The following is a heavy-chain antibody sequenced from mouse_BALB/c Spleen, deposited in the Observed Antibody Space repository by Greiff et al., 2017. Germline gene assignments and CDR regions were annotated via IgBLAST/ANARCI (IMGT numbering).Heavy chain of an antibody. D-gene: IGHD2-3*01. CDR2: ISSGSSTI. J-gene: IGHJ2*01. CDR3: ARSSYDHYFDY. CDR1: GFTFSSFG. Sequence: EVNLVESGGGLVQPGGSRKLSCAASGFTFSSFGMHWVRQAPEKGLEWVAYISSGSSTIYYADTVKGRFTISRDNPKNTLFLQMTSLRSEDTAMYYCARSSYDHYFDYWGQGTTLTVSS. V-gene: IGHV5-17*02.